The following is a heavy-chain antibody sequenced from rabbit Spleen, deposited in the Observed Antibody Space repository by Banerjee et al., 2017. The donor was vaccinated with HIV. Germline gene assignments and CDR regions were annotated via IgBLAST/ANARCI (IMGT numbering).Heavy chain of an antibody. D-gene: IGHD6-1*01. Sequence: QSLEESGGDLVKPGASLTLTCTASGFSFSSTHYMCWVRQAPGKGLEWIACIDAGSSGNTYYASWAKGRFTISKTSSTTVTLQMTSLTAADTATYFCARDSQYAAYAGFGYATLDYGMDLWGPGTLVTVS. J-gene: IGHJ6*01. CDR2: IDAGSSGNT. CDR3: ARDSQYAAYAGFGYATLDYGMDL. CDR1: GFSFSSTHY. V-gene: IGHV1S40*01.